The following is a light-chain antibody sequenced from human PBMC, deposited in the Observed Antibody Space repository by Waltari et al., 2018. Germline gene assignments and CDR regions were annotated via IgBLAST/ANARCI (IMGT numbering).Light chain of an antibody. CDR1: QSVLYSANNKNY. V-gene: IGKV4-1*01. CDR2: WAS. Sequence: DIVMTQSPDSLAVSLGDRATINCKSSQSVLYSANNKNYLAWYTQKPGQPPKLLISWASTRESGVPDRFSGSGSGTDFTLTISSLQAEDVAVYYCQQYYSTPPTFGGGTKVEIK. CDR3: QQYYSTPPT. J-gene: IGKJ4*01.